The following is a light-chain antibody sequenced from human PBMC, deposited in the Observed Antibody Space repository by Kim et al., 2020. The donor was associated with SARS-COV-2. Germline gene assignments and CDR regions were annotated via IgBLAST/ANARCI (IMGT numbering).Light chain of an antibody. CDR3: QQYLRSPYT. CDR2: AAS. V-gene: IGKV3-20*01. J-gene: IGKJ2*01. CDR1: QSVTNNY. Sequence: EIVLTQSPGTLSLSPGETATLSCRASQSVTNNYLTWYQQKPGQAPTLLIYAASVRMTGIPDRFSGSGSGTDFTLTISRLEPEDFAFYYCQQYLRSPYTFGQGTELEI.